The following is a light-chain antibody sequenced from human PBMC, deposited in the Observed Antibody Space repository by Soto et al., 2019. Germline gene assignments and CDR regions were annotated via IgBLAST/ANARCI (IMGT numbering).Light chain of an antibody. CDR2: NNN. J-gene: IGLJ1*01. CDR3: AAWDDSLNGLV. Sequence: HSVLTQPPSASGNPGQRVTISCSGSSSNIGSNTVNWYQQLPGTAPKLLIYNNNQRPSGVPDRFSGSKSGTSASLAISGLQSEDEADYYCAAWDDSLNGLVFGTGTKLTVL. CDR1: SSNIGSNT. V-gene: IGLV1-44*01.